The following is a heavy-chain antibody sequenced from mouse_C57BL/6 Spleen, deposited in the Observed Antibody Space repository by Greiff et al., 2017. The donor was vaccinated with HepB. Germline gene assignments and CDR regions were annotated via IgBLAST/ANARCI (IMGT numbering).Heavy chain of an antibody. V-gene: IGHV1-63*01. J-gene: IGHJ2*01. D-gene: IGHD2-5*01. CDR2: IYPGGGYT. CDR3: ARSAYYSNYPYYFDY. CDR1: GYTFTNYW. Sequence: QVQLKQSGAELVRPGTSVKMSCKASGYTFTNYWIGWAKQRPGHGLEWIGDIYPGGGYTNYNEKFKGKATLTADKSSSTAYMQFSSLTSEDSAIYYCARSAYYSNYPYYFDYWGQGTTLTVSS.